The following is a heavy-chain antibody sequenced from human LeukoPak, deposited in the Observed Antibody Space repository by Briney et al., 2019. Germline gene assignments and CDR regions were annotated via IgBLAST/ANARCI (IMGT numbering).Heavy chain of an antibody. J-gene: IGHJ4*02. CDR1: GGSISSYY. D-gene: IGHD2-21*02. CDR3: VKARMPHCGTDCLES. V-gene: IGHV4-59*01. Sequence: SETLSLTCTVSGGSISSYYWSWIRQPPGKGLEWIGYIYYSGSTNYNPSLKSRVTISVDTSKNQFSLKLSSVTAADTAVYYCVKARMPHCGTDCLESWGQGTLVTVSS. CDR2: IYYSGST.